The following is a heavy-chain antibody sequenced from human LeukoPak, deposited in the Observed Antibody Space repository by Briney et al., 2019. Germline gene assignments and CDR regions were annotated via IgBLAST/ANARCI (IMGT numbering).Heavy chain of an antibody. J-gene: IGHJ4*02. CDR2: INPSGGST. Sequence: SVKVSCKASGYTFNSYYMHWVRQAPGQGLEWMGIINPSGGSTSYAQKFQGRVTMTRDTSTSTVYMELSSLRSEDTAVYYCARVDGSCSGGSCYFDYWGQGTLVTVSS. CDR3: ARVDGSCSGGSCYFDY. V-gene: IGHV1-46*02. D-gene: IGHD2-15*01. CDR1: GYTFNSYY.